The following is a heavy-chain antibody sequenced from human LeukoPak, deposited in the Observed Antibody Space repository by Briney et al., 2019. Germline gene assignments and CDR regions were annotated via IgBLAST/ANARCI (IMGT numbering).Heavy chain of an antibody. J-gene: IGHJ4*02. D-gene: IGHD6-19*01. Sequence: ASVKVSCKASGYTFTGYYMHWVRQAPGQGLEWMGLINPNSGGTNYAQKFQGRVTMTRDTSISTAYMELSRLRSDDTAVYYCARAEQWLDRRSFDYWGQGTLVTVSS. V-gene: IGHV1-2*02. CDR3: ARAEQWLDRRSFDY. CDR1: GYTFTGYY. CDR2: INPNSGGT.